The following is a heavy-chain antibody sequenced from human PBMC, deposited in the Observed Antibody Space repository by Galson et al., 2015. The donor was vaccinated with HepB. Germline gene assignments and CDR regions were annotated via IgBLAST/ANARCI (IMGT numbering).Heavy chain of an antibody. D-gene: IGHD5-24*01. CDR1: GYTLTELS. CDR2: FHPADGKT. J-gene: IGHJ4*02. V-gene: IGHV1-24*01. CDR3: ATKGVEALFDL. Sequence: SVKVSCKVSGYTLTELSMHWVRQAPGKGLEWMGGFHPADGKTIYAQKFQGTVTMTEDTSTDTAYMELSSLRSEDTAVYYCATKGVEALFDLWGQGTLVTVSP.